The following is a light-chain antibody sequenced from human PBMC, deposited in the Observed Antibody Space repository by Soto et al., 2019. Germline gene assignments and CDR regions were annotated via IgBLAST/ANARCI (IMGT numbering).Light chain of an antibody. CDR2: SAS. CDR3: LQDYISPQT. V-gene: IGKV1-6*01. J-gene: IGKJ1*01. CDR1: EDIGND. Sequence: AIQMTQSPSSLSASIGARVTITCRASEDIGNDLGWYQQKPGKAPQLLIYSASTLQYGVPSRFSGSGSGTDFSLSISNLQPEDFGSYYWLQDYISPQTFGPGTKVEIK.